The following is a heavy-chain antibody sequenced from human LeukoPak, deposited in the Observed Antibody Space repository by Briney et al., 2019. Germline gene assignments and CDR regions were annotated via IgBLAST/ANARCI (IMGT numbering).Heavy chain of an antibody. V-gene: IGHV1-69*13. CDR1: GGTFSSYA. CDR2: IIPIFGTA. CDR3: ARVKEQLDADYFFDY. J-gene: IGHJ4*02. D-gene: IGHD6-6*01. Sequence: GASVKVSCKASGGTFSSYAISWVRQAPGQGLEWMGGIIPIFGTANYAQKFQGRVTITADESTSTAYMELSSLRSEDMAVYYCARVKEQLDADYFFDYWGQGTLVTVSS.